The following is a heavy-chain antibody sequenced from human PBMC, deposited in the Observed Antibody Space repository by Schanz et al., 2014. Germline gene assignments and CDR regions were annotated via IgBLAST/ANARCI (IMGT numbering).Heavy chain of an antibody. CDR1: GYTFHTHA. V-gene: IGHV1-18*01. D-gene: IGHD1-26*01. CDR3: ARDRDQWDGNYLDY. CDR2: ISPYNANT. Sequence: QVHLVQSGDEVKKPGASVKVSCQASGYTFHTHAISWVRLAPGQGLDWMGWISPYNANTQYTQKFQGRVTMTTDASTSTVYLEVRSLTSDDSAVYYCARDRDQWDGNYLDYWGQGTLVTVSS. J-gene: IGHJ4*02.